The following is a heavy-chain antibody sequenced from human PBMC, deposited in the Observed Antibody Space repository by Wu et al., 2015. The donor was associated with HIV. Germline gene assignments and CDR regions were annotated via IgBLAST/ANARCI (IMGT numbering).Heavy chain of an antibody. J-gene: IGHJ3*02. V-gene: IGHV1-69*13. CDR3: ARGLPPGARHPIPSDMGMIVFDI. CDR1: GGTFSSYA. D-gene: IGHD2-15*01. Sequence: QVQLVQSGAEVKKPGSSVKVSCKASGGTFSSYAISWVRQAPGQGLEWMGRIIPIFGTANYAQKFQGRVTITADESTSTAYMELSSLRSEDTAVYYCARGLPPGARHPIPSDMGMIVFDIVGRRDKWSYRLF. CDR2: IIPIFGTA.